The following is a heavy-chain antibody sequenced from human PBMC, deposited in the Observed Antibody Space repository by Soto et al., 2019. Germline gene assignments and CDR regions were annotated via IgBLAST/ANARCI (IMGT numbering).Heavy chain of an antibody. CDR2: IIPMFGTA. Sequence: QVQLVQSGAEVKKPGSSVMVSCKASGGTFSSYAISWVRQAPGQGLEWMGAIIPMFGTANYAQKFQGRGTITADESTSTVYMELRSLRAEDTAVYYCARDGRDDSSGYYQGSFDSWGQGSLVTVSS. D-gene: IGHD3-22*01. J-gene: IGHJ4*02. CDR3: ARDGRDDSSGYYQGSFDS. V-gene: IGHV1-69*01. CDR1: GGTFSSYA.